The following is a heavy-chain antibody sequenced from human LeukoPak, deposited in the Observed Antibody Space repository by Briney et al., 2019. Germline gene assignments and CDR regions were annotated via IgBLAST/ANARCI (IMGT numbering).Heavy chain of an antibody. V-gene: IGHV3-7*01. J-gene: IGHJ3*02. CDR1: GFTFSSYW. D-gene: IGHD4-23*01. CDR3: ARDSPYYGGNSRAFDI. Sequence: GGSLRLSCAASGFTFSSYWMSWVRQAPGKGLEWVANIKQDGSQRYYVDSLKGRFTISRDNAKNSLYLQMNSLRAEDTAVYYCARDSPYYGGNSRAFDIWGQGTMVTVSS. CDR2: IKQDGSQR.